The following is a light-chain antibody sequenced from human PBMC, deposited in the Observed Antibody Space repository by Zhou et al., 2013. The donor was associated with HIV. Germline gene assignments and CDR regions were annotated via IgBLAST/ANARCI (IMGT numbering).Light chain of an antibody. J-gene: IGKJ2*01. CDR2: AAS. CDR1: QSIDNY. V-gene: IGKV1-39*01. CDR3: QQSYSSPQYT. Sequence: DIQLTQSPSSLSASVGDRVTITCRASQSIDNYLNWYQQRPGKAPKLLIYAASSLEGGVPSRISGSGSGTDFTLTISSLQPEDSATYYCQQSYSSPQYTFGQGTKLEIK.